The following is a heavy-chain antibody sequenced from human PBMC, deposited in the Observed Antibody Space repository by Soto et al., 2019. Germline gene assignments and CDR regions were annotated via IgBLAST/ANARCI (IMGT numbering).Heavy chain of an antibody. CDR2: ISSSSRHT. CDR3: ARPNGNNWFDP. J-gene: IGHJ5*02. V-gene: IGHV3-11*03. Sequence: NPGGSLRLSCAASGFTFSDYYRTWIRQAPGKGLEWLSYISSSSRHTNYADSVKGRFTISRDNAKNSLYLQMNSLRAEDTAVYYCARPNGNNWFDPWGQGTLVTVYS. CDR1: GFTFSDYY. D-gene: IGHD1-26*01.